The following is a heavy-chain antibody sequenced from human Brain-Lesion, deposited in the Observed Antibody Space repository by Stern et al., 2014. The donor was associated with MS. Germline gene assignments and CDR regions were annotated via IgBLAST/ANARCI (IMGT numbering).Heavy chain of an antibody. CDR1: GDSVYSNSAA. Sequence: VQLVESGPGLMKPSQTLALTCAISGDSVYSNSAAWNWIRQSPSRGLEWLGRTYFRSKWYYQYAGSVKRRKTINADTSTNQFSLQLNSVTPEDTAVYLCAKGYNWFDSWGQGTVVTVS. CDR2: TYFRSKWYY. J-gene: IGHJ5*01. V-gene: IGHV6-1*01. CDR3: AKGYNWFDS.